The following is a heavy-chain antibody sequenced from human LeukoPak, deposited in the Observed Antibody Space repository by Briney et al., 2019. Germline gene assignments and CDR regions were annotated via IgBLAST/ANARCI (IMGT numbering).Heavy chain of an antibody. CDR3: ARPRYPGGWHESNVI. CDR1: GSPFIGSW. J-gene: IGHJ3*02. CDR2: IYPADSDT. D-gene: IGHD5-24*01. Sequence: GASLKISCQAVGSPFIGSWIAWVRQMPGKGLEWMGVIYPADSDTRYSPSFEGHVTISAEKSINTAFLQWSSLKDSDTAMYYCARPRYPGGWHESNVICGLGTMLTVSS. V-gene: IGHV5-51*01.